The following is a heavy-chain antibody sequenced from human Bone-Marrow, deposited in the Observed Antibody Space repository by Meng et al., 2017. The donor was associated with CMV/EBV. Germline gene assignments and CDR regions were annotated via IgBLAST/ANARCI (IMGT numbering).Heavy chain of an antibody. V-gene: IGHV6-1*01. CDR2: TYYRSKWYN. CDR3: ARVEQLIFDY. D-gene: IGHD6-6*01. J-gene: IGHJ4*02. CDR1: GDSVSSKRAA. Sequence: QVQLQQSGPGLLKPSQTLSLTCSISGDSVSSKRAAWNWIRQSPAGGLEWLGRTYYRSKWYNDYAVSVKSRITINPDTSKNQFSLQLNSVTPEDTAVYYCARVEQLIFDYWGQGTLVTVSS.